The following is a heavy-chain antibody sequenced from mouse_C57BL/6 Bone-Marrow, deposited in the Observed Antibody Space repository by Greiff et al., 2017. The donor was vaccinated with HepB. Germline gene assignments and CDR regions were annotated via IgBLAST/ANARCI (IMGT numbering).Heavy chain of an antibody. CDR1: GFTFSDAW. CDR2: IRNKANNHAT. V-gene: IGHV6-6*01. J-gene: IGHJ4*01. CDR3: TSGLYYAMDY. Sequence: EVQRVESGGGLVQPGGSMKLSCAASGFTFSDAWMDWVRQSPEKGLEWVAEIRNKANNHATYYAESVKGRFTISRDDSKSSVYLQMNSLRAKDTGIYYCTSGLYYAMDYWGQGTSVTVSS.